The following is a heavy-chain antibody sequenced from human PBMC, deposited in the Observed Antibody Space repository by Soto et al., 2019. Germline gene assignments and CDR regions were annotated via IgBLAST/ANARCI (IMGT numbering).Heavy chain of an antibody. CDR3: ARVGYSYGENGDNWFDP. CDR1: GGTFSSYA. J-gene: IGHJ5*02. Sequence: QVQLLQSGAEVKKPGSSVKVSCKASGGTFSSYAISWVRQAPGQGLEWMGGIIPIFGTANYAQKFQGRVTITADESTSTAYMELSSLRSEDTAVYYCARVGYSYGENGDNWFDPWGQGTLVTVSS. V-gene: IGHV1-69*12. D-gene: IGHD5-18*01. CDR2: IIPIFGTA.